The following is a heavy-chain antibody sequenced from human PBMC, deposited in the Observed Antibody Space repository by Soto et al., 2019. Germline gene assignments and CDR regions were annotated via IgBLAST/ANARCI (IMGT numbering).Heavy chain of an antibody. D-gene: IGHD6-13*01. Sequence: SETLSLTCAVYGGSFSGYYWSWIRQPPGKGLEWIGEINHSGSTNYNPSLKSRVTISVDTSKNQLSLKLSSVTAADTAVYYCVRGTRQLVRGYFYDYWRRGTLVIVSS. CDR2: INHSGST. V-gene: IGHV4-34*01. CDR1: GGSFSGYY. J-gene: IGHJ4*02. CDR3: VRGTRQLVRGYFYDY.